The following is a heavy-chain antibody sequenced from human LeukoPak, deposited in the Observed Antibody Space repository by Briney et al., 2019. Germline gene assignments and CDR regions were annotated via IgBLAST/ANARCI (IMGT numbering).Heavy chain of an antibody. CDR2: ISAYNGNT. CDR3: ARYLTMVRGKFDY. D-gene: IGHD3-10*01. CDR1: GYTFTSYG. J-gene: IGHJ4*02. V-gene: IGHV1-18*01. Sequence: LWASVTVSCKASGYTFTSYGISWVRQAPGQGLEWMGWISAYNGNTDYAQKLQGRVTMTTDTSTSTAYMELRSLRSDDTAVYYCARYLTMVRGKFDYWGQGTLVTVSS.